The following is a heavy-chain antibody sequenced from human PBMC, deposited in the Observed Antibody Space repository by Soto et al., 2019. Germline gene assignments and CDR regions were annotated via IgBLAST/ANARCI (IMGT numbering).Heavy chain of an antibody. CDR2: INHSGST. D-gene: IGHD3-9*01. J-gene: IGHJ4*02. Sequence: QVQLQQWGAGLLKPSETLSLTCAVYGGSFSGYYWSWIRQPPGKGLEWIGEINHSGSTNYNPSLKSRVTRSVDTSKNQFARKLSSVTAADTAVYYCARRAEYDSLTGYSGYGGQGTLVTVSS. CDR1: GGSFSGYY. CDR3: ARRAEYDSLTGYSGY. V-gene: IGHV4-34*01.